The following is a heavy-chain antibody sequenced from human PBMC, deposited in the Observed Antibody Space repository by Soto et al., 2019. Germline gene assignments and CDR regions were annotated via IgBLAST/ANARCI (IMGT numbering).Heavy chain of an antibody. J-gene: IGHJ4*02. CDR1: GGSISSYY. CDR3: ARGLKKRPTGVYYFDY. V-gene: IGHV4-59*08. CDR2: IYYSGST. D-gene: IGHD2-8*01. Sequence: SETLSLTCTVSGGSISSYYWSWIRQPPGKGLEWIGYIYYSGSTKYNPSLKSRVTISVDTTKNQFSLKLSSVTAADTALYYCARGLKKRPTGVYYFDYWGQGTLVTVSS.